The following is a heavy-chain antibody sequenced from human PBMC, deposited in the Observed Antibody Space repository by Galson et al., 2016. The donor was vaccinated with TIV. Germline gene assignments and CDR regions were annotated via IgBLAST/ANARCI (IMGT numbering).Heavy chain of an antibody. CDR2: ISGHSGNT. J-gene: IGHJ6*02. CDR3: ARDRGSMTMILVVDCYFGMDV. CDR1: GYTFSYYG. D-gene: IGHD3-22*01. Sequence: SVKVSCKASGYTFSYYGISWVRRAPGQGLEWMGWISGHSGNTDYARKFQGRLVMTTDTSTGTAFMEVRSLTSDDTAVYYCARDRGSMTMILVVDCYFGMDVWGQGTTVTVSS. V-gene: IGHV1-18*04.